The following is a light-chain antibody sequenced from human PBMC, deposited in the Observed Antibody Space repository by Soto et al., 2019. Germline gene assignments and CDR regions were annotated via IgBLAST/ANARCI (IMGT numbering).Light chain of an antibody. CDR3: HQYGISPST. Sequence: EIVLTQSPGTLSLSPGERATLSCRASQSVSSSYLAWYQQKPGQAPRLLIYGASSRATGIPDRFSGSGSGTDFTVTISRLEPEDLAVYYCHQYGISPSTFGQGTNVAIK. J-gene: IGKJ1*01. V-gene: IGKV3-20*01. CDR2: GAS. CDR1: QSVSSSY.